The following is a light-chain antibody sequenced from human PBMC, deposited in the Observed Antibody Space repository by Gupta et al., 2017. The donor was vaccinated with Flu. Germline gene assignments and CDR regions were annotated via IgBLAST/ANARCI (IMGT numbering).Light chain of an antibody. CDR2: RNN. V-gene: IGLV1-47*01. CDR1: SSNISGNY. CDR3: AAWDDSLKAWV. Sequence: SSNISGNYEFWLQQFAGTAPKLLIYRNNQRPSGVPGRFSGSKSTTSASLAISGLRSEDEADYCCAAWDDSLKAWVFGGGIKLTVL. J-gene: IGLJ3*02.